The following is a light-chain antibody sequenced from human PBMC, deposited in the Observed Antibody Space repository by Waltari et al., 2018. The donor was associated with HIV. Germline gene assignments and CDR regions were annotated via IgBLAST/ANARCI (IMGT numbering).Light chain of an antibody. J-gene: IGLJ3*02. Sequence: QSLLTQPPSVFGAPGQRVTPSCTGNTPKLGAVYGVNLYQHLPGTAPKLLIYGNNNRPAGVPDRFAGCKSGTSASLAITGLQAEDEADYYCQSYDSSLSGVVFGGGTKLTVL. CDR2: GNN. CDR3: QSYDSSLSGVV. V-gene: IGLV1-40*01. CDR1: TPKLGAVYG.